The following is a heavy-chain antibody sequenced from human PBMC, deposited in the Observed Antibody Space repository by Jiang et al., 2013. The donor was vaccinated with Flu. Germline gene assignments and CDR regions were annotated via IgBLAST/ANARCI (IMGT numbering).Heavy chain of an antibody. CDR2: TYYRSTWYN. Sequence: SQTLSLTCTISGDSVSSSSAAWNWIRQSPSRGLEWLGRTYYRSTWYNEYPVSVKGRITLNPDTPKNQFSLHLDSVTPEDTAVYYCASASGGYRVDVFDFWGQGTMVIVSS. D-gene: IGHD3-16*01. CDR3: ASASGGYRVDVFDF. V-gene: IGHV6-1*01. J-gene: IGHJ3*01. CDR1: GDSVSSSSAA.